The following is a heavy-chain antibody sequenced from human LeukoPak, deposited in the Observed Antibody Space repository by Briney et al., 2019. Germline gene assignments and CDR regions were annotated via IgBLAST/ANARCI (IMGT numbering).Heavy chain of an antibody. CDR3: ARARLGGSSSSWFDP. CDR2: IYHRGNT. V-gene: IGHV4-4*02. Sequence: PSGTLSLTCAVSGGSISSSNWWNWVRQTPGKGLEWIGEIYHRGNTHYNPSLKSRVTISVDTSKNQFSLKLSSVTAADTAVYYCARARLGGSSSSWFDPWGQGTLVTVSS. D-gene: IGHD6-13*01. CDR1: GGSISSSNW. J-gene: IGHJ5*02.